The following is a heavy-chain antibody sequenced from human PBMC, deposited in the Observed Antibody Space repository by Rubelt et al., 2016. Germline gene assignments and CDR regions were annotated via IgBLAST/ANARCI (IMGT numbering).Heavy chain of an antibody. V-gene: IGHV3-23*01. Sequence: GGRLVQPGGSLTLSCSASGFTFSGHGMHWVRQAPGKGLEWVSIISGSVGSTYYADSVKGRFTISRDNSKNTLYLQMNSLTSEDTAVYYCAREGSPWDNNFDYWGQGTLVTVSS. D-gene: IGHD6-6*01. CDR2: ISGSVGST. CDR3: AREGSPWDNNFDY. CDR1: GFTFSGHG. J-gene: IGHJ4*02.